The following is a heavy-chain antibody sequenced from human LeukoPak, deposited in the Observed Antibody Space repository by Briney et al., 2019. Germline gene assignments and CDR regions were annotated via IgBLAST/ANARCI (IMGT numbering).Heavy chain of an antibody. V-gene: IGHV3-64*01. CDR1: GFTFSNYA. CDR3: AKDVIAVAGRVY. D-gene: IGHD6-19*01. J-gene: IGHJ4*02. CDR2: ISSNGGST. Sequence: GGSLRLSCAASGFTFSNYAMHWVRQAPGKGLEYVSAISSNGGSTYYANSVKGRFTISRDDSKNTLYLQMNSLRAEDTAVYYCAKDVIAVAGRVYWGQGTLVTVSS.